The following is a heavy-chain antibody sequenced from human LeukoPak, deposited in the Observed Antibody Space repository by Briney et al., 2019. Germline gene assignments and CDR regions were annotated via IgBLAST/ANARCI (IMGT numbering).Heavy chain of an antibody. CDR2: INPNSGGT. D-gene: IGHD3-10*01. CDR1: GYSFTGYY. Sequence: ASVKVSCKASGYSFTGYYMHWVRQAPGQGLEWMGWINPNSGGTNYAQKFQGRVTMTRDTSISTAYMEFSSLTSDDTAVYYCARGGPGSYSFDYCGQGTLVTVSS. V-gene: IGHV1-2*02. CDR3: ARGGPGSYSFDY. J-gene: IGHJ4*02.